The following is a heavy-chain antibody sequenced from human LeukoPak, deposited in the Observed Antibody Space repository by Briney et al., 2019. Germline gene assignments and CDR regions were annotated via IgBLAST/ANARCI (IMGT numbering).Heavy chain of an antibody. CDR3: ARVKRQWLVLDY. Sequence: PGGSLRLSCAASGFTLSPYTMNWVRQAPGKGLEWVSTISSSSTYLDYADSLKGRFTISRDNAKNSLYLQMNSLRAEDTAVYYCARVKRQWLVLDYWGQGTLVTVSS. CDR2: ISSSSTYL. D-gene: IGHD6-19*01. V-gene: IGHV3-21*01. J-gene: IGHJ4*02. CDR1: GFTLSPYT.